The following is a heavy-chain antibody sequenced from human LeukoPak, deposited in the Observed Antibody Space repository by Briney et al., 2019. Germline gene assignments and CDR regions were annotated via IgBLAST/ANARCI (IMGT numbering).Heavy chain of an antibody. CDR2: ISWNSGSI. J-gene: IGHJ6*03. V-gene: IGHV3-9*01. CDR1: GFTFDDYA. Sequence: GGSLRLSCAASGFTFDDYAMHWVRHAPGKGLEWVSGISWNSGSIGYADSVKGRFTISRDNAKNSLYLQMNSLRAEDTALYYCAKGRLLYYMDVWGKGTTVTVSS. D-gene: IGHD3-22*01. CDR3: AKGRLLYYMDV.